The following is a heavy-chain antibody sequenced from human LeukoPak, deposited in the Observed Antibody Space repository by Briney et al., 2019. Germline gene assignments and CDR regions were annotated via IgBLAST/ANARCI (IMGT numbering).Heavy chain of an antibody. CDR2: IRSDGSNK. CDR1: GFTFSSYW. V-gene: IGHV3-30*02. CDR3: AKDEYCSSTSCPFDY. Sequence: GESLRLSCAASGFTFSSYWMSWVRQAPGKGLEWVTFIRSDGSNKYYADSVKGRFTISRDNSKNTLYLQMNSLRAEDTALYYCAKDEYCSSTSCPFDYWGQGTLVTVSS. J-gene: IGHJ4*02. D-gene: IGHD2-2*01.